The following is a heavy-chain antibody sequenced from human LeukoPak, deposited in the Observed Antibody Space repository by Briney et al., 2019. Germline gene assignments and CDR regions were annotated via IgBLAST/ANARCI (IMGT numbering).Heavy chain of an antibody. CDR2: INHSGST. D-gene: IGHD6-6*01. CDR3: AGVAGIAARPGFDY. CDR1: GGSFSGYY. Sequence: SDTLSLTCAVYGGSFSGYYWSWIRQPPGKGLEGIGEINHSGSTNYNPSLKSRVTISVDTSKNQFSLKLSSVTAADTAVYYCAGVAGIAARPGFDYWGQGTLVTVSS. V-gene: IGHV4-34*01. J-gene: IGHJ4*02.